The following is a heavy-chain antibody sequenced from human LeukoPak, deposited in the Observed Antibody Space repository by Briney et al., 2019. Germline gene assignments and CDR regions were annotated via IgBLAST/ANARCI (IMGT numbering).Heavy chain of an antibody. V-gene: IGHV4-4*09. D-gene: IGHD3-3*01. J-gene: IGHJ5*02. CDR1: GGSIGSYY. CDR2: IYTSGST. CDR3: ARTITIFGVVIKGWFDP. Sequence: PSETLSLTCTVSGGSIGSYYWSWIRQPPGKGLEWIGYIYTSGSTNYNPSLKSRVTISVDTSKNQFSLKLSSVTAADTAVYYCARTITIFGVVIKGWFDPWGQGTLVTVSS.